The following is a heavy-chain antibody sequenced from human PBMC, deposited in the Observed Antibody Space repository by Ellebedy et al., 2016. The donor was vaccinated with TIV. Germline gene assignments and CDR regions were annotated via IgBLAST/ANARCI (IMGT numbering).Heavy chain of an antibody. CDR2: IRHDGSEK. J-gene: IGHJ2*01. D-gene: IGHD6-19*01. Sequence: GESLKISCAASGFTFSNYAISWVRQAPGKGLEWVANIRHDGSEKYSVDSVKGRFTISRDNAKDSLYLQMDSLRAEDTALYYCARARSNGWPDQYFDFWGRGSLVAVSS. CDR3: ARARSNGWPDQYFDF. V-gene: IGHV3-7*01. CDR1: GFTFSNYA.